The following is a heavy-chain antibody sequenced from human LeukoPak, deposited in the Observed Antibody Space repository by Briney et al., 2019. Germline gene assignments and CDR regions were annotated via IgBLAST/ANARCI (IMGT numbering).Heavy chain of an antibody. CDR3: ARDQTIFGVVSQDPWFDP. V-gene: IGHV4-59*12. D-gene: IGHD3-3*01. CDR2: IYYSGST. Sequence: PSETLSLTCTVSGGSISSYYWSWIRQPPGKGLEWIGYIYYSGSTNYNPSLKSRVTISVDRSKNQFSLKLSSVTAADTAVYYCARDQTIFGVVSQDPWFDPWGQGTLVTVSS. J-gene: IGHJ5*02. CDR1: GGSISSYY.